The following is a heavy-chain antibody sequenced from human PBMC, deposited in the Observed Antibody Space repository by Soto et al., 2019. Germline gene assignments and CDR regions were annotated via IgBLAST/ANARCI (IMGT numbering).Heavy chain of an antibody. CDR3: ARGGIVGAPHRHDAFDI. D-gene: IGHD1-26*01. V-gene: IGHV3-23*01. CDR2: ISGSGGAT. J-gene: IGHJ3*02. Sequence: PGGSLRLSCAASGFTFSAYAMSWVRQAPGKGLEWVSVISGSGGATYYADSVKGRFTISRDNSKNTLYLQMNSLRAEDTAVYYCARGGIVGAPHRHDAFDIWGQGTMVTVSS. CDR1: GFTFSAYA.